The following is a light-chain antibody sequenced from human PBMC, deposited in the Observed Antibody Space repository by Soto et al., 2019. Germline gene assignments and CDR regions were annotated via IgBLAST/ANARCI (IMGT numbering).Light chain of an antibody. J-gene: IGLJ2*01. CDR3: SSYTFSSTLVV. CDR1: SSDIGSYNY. Sequence: QAVVTQPASVSGSPGQSITISCTGTSSDIGSYNYVSWYQQLPGKVPKLMIYGVSNRPSGVSNRFSGSKSGNTASLTISGLQAEDEADYYCSSYTFSSTLVVFGGGTKVTVL. V-gene: IGLV2-14*03. CDR2: GVS.